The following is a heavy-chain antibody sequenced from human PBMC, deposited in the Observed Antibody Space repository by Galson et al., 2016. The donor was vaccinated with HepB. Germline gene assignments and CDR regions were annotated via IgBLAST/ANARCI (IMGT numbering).Heavy chain of an antibody. CDR3: AKDLRT. J-gene: IGHJ4*02. Sequence: SLRLSCAASGFRFSNYGMHWVRQAPGKGLEWVSAITGGGISTYYLDSVKGRFVIARDNSKTTLFLQMNNLRAEDTATYYCAKDLRTWGQGTLVTVSS. CDR1: GFRFSNYG. D-gene: IGHD1-1*01. CDR2: ITGGGIST. V-gene: IGHV3-NL1*01.